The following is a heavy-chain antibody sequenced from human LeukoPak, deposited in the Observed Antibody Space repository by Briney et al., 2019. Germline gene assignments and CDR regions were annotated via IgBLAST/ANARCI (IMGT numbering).Heavy chain of an antibody. CDR1: GFTFSGYS. Sequence: GGALRLSCEASGFTFSGYSMNWVRQAPGKGLEWVSYISSSSSNIYYADSVKGRFTISRDNAKNSVYLQMNSLRDEDTAVYYCARDNRYINYYGMDVWGQGTTVTVSS. V-gene: IGHV3-48*02. D-gene: IGHD5-18*01. CDR3: ARDNRYINYYGMDV. J-gene: IGHJ6*02. CDR2: ISSSSSNI.